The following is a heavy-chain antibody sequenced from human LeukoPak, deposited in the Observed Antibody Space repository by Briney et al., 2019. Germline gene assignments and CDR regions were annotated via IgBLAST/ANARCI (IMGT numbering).Heavy chain of an antibody. D-gene: IGHD2/OR15-2a*01. CDR2: INTDGSTT. CDR3: ARDISRTMDV. CDR1: GFTFSSRW. J-gene: IGHJ6*02. V-gene: IGHV3-74*01. Sequence: GGSLRLSCVASGFTFSSRWMHWVRQAPGKGLVWVSIINTDGSTTRYADFVEGRFTISRDNARNTLYLEMNSLRVEDTAAYFCARDISRTMDVWGQGTTVTV.